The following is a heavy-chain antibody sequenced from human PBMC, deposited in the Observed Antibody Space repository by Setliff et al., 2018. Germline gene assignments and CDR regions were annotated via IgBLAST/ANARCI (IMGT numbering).Heavy chain of an antibody. J-gene: IGHJ2*01. CDR2: INHSGST. D-gene: IGHD4-4*01. CDR1: GGSFSGYY. CDR3: ASLGMTTMMDWYFDL. Sequence: PSETLSLTCAVYGGSFSGYYWSWIRQPPGKGLEWIGEINHSGSTNYNPSLKSRVTISIDTSKNQFSLKLSSVTAADTAVYYCASLGMTTMMDWYFDLWGRGTLVTV. V-gene: IGHV4-34*01.